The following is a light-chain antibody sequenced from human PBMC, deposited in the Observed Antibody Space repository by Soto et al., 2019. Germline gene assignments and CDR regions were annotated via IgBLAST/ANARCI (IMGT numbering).Light chain of an antibody. V-gene: IGLV2-8*01. Sequence: QSALTQPPSASGSPGQSVTISCTGTSSDVGGYIYVSWYQQHPGKAPKLMIYEVSRRPSGVPERFSGSKSGTAASLAISGLRSEDEADYYCSAWDVSLSGWVFGGGTKLTVL. CDR2: EVS. CDR3: SAWDVSLSGWV. J-gene: IGLJ3*02. CDR1: SSDVGGYIY.